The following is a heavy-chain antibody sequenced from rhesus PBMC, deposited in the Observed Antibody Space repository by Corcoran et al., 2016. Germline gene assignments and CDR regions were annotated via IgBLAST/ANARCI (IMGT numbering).Heavy chain of an antibody. V-gene: IGHV4-93*02. J-gene: IGHJ4*01. CDR1: GGSISSRNW. Sequence: QVQLQESGPAVVKPSETLSLTCAVSGGSISSRNWLSWIRQSPGKGLERIGGIYGSGGSTEYNPTHKSRVTISIDTSKNQISLKLSAVTAADAAVYNCARIASSWWKFDYWGQGVLVSVSS. CDR2: IYGSGGST. D-gene: IGHD6-13*01. CDR3: ARIASSWWKFDY.